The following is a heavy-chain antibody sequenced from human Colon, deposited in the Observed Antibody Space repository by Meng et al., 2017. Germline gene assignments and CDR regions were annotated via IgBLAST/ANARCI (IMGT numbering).Heavy chain of an antibody. CDR3: ASFPPPGKQWLVTDY. CDR2: IYHSGST. D-gene: IGHD6-19*01. CDR1: GGSISSSNW. V-gene: IGHV4-4*02. J-gene: IGHJ4*02. Sequence: QVQLQGSGPGLVKPSGTLSPTCAVSGGSISSSNWWSWVRQPPGKGLEWIGEIYHSGSTNYNPSLKSRVTISVDKSKNQFSLKLSSVTAADTAVYYCASFPPPGKQWLVTDYWGQGTLVTVSS.